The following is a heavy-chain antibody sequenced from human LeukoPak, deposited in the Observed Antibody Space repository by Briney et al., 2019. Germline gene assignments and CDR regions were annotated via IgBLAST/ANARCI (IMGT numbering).Heavy chain of an antibody. D-gene: IGHD2-15*01. Sequence: SETLSLTCAVYGGSFSGYYWSWIHQPPGKGLEWIGEINHSGSTNYNPSLKSRVTISVDTSKNQFSLKLSSVTAADTAVYYCARGGLWCSGGSCVWFDPWGQGTLVTVSS. V-gene: IGHV4-34*01. J-gene: IGHJ5*02. CDR2: INHSGST. CDR3: ARGGLWCSGGSCVWFDP. CDR1: GGSFSGYY.